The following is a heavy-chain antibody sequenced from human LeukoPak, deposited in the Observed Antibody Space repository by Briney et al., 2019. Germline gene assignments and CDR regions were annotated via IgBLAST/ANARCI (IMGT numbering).Heavy chain of an antibody. J-gene: IGHJ4*02. V-gene: IGHV4-59*01. CDR1: GGSISSYY. CDR2: GSYSGST. Sequence: SETLSLTCTVSGGSISSYYWNWIRQPPGKGLEWIGYGSYSGSTDYNPSLKSRVTISVDTSRNQFSLKLDSVTAADTAVYYCARVFRRDGYFDYWGQGTLVTVSS. D-gene: IGHD5-24*01. CDR3: ARVFRRDGYFDY.